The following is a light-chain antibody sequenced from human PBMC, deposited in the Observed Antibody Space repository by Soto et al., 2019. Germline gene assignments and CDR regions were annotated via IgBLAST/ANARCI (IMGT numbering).Light chain of an antibody. V-gene: IGKV1-5*03. CDR3: QQYKSYSPYT. Sequence: DILMTQSASTLSASVGDRVTITCRASESISRWLAWYQQKPGQAPKLLIHRASTLATGVPSRISGSGSGTDFTLTISNLQPDDFATYYCQQYKSYSPYTFGQGTK. CDR2: RAS. CDR1: ESISRW. J-gene: IGKJ2*01.